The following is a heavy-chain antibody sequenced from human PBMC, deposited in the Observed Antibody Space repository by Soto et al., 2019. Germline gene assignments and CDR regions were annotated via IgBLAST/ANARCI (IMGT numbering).Heavy chain of an antibody. CDR3: TRRASSSFYHFDF. CDR2: IDPSDSYV. D-gene: IGHD2-2*01. J-gene: IGHJ4*02. Sequence: GESLKISCQASVYSFTAYWITWVRQMPGKGLEWMATIDPSDSYVDYSPSFRGHVTFSVDRSITTVYLQWNSLKASDNAMYFCTRRASSSFYHFDFWGQGALVTVS. V-gene: IGHV5-10-1*01. CDR1: VYSFTAYW.